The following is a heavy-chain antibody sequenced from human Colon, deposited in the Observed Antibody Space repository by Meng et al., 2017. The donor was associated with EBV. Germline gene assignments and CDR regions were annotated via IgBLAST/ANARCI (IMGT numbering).Heavy chain of an antibody. V-gene: IGHV3-74*01. CDR2: ISGDGTIT. CDR3: VRDDDTLKWTGPHFDS. CDR1: GFTFNKYW. D-gene: IGHD1-1*01. Sequence: QLGQFGGGLVQPGGSLRRACEASGFTFNKYWIQWVRQVPGKGLVWVSRISGDGTITTYADSVKGRFTISRDNAKNTLYLQMNSLRVEDTGVYYCVRDDDTLKWTGPHFDSWGQGALVTVSS. J-gene: IGHJ4*02.